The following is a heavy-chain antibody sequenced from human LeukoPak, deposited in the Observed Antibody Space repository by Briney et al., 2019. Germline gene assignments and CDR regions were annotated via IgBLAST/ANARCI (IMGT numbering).Heavy chain of an antibody. J-gene: IGHJ5*02. V-gene: IGHV6-1*01. D-gene: IGHD5-18*01. Sequence: SQTLSLTCVISGDSFSSNSAAWNWIRQSPSRGLEWLGRTYYRSKWYNDYEVSVKSRITINPDTSKNQFSLHLNSVTPEDTAVYYCAGYSYGVRPSWGQGTLVTVSS. CDR2: TYYRSKWYN. CDR3: AGYSYGVRPS. CDR1: GDSFSSNSAA.